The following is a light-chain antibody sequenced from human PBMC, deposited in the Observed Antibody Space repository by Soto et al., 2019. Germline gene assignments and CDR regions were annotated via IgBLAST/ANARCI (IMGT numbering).Light chain of an antibody. V-gene: IGKV3-20*01. CDR1: QSVSSSY. CDR2: GAS. J-gene: IGKJ5*01. CDR3: QQYGSSGT. Sequence: EIVLTQSPGTLSLSPGERATLFCRASQSVSSSYLAWYQQKPGLAPRLLISGASSRAAGIPDRFSGSGSGTDFTLTISRLEPEDFAVYYCQQYGSSGTFGQGTRLEIK.